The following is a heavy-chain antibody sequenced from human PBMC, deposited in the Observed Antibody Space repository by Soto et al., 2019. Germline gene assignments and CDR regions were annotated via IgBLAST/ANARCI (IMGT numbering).Heavy chain of an antibody. D-gene: IGHD2-2*01. Sequence: QVQLVQSGAAVKKPGASVKVSCKASGYNFTSHDINWMRQATGQGLEWMGWRNNNSGHTNYAQKFNGRITMTRDTYISTAYMELTSLRCEDKAKYFCASGMSTTWGQGTLVIVSS. CDR1: GYNFTSHD. CDR2: RNNNSGHT. J-gene: IGHJ5*02. V-gene: IGHV1-8*01. CDR3: ASGMSTT.